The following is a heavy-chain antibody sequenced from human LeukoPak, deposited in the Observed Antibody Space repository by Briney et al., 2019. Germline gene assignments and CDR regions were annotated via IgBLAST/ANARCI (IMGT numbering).Heavy chain of an antibody. CDR2: ISAYNGNT. J-gene: IGHJ4*02. Sequence: GASVKVSCKASGYTFTSYGISWVRQAPGQGLEWMGWISAYNGNTNYAQKLQGRVTMTTDTSTSTAYVELRSLRSDDTAVYYCARGSVRSSGYYSPGDFDYWGQGTLVTVSS. D-gene: IGHD3-22*01. CDR3: ARGSVRSSGYYSPGDFDY. CDR1: GYTFTSYG. V-gene: IGHV1-18*01.